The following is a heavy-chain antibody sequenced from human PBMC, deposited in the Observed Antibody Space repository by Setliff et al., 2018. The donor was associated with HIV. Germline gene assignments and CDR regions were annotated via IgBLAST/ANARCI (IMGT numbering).Heavy chain of an antibody. CDR1: GGSISSYY. V-gene: IGHV4-4*08. Sequence: KPSETLSLTCTVSGGSISSYYWSWIRQPPGKGLEWIGYICTSGSTNYNPSLKSRVTISVDTSKNQFSLKLSSVTAADTAVYYCARSMGLGHDAFDIWGQGTMVTVSS. CDR3: ARSMGLGHDAFDI. CDR2: ICTSGST. D-gene: IGHD3-9*01. J-gene: IGHJ3*02.